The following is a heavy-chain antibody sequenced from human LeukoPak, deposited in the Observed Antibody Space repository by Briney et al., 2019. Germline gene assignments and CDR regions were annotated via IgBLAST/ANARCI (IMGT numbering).Heavy chain of an antibody. CDR2: IYTSGST. V-gene: IGHV4-4*07. CDR3: ARGRSSWLSDY. Sequence: PSETLSLTCTVSGGSISNYYWSWIRQPAGKGLEWIGRIYTSGSTNYNPSLKSRVTISVDTSKNQFSLKLSSVTAADTAVYYCARGRSSWLSDYWGQGTLVTVSS. D-gene: IGHD6-13*01. CDR1: GGSISNYY. J-gene: IGHJ4*02.